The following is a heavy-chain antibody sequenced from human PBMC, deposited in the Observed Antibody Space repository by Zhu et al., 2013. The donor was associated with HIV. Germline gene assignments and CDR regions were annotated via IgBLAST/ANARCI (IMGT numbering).Heavy chain of an antibody. CDR3: ARDSLWGPTREWVVDN. D-gene: IGHD3-3*01. Sequence: QAQLVQSAAEVKEPGASVKVSCKASGYTFTGYYMHWVRQAPGQGLEWVGWINPNNGVTHYAQSFQGRVTLTRDTSITTVYMDLSSLKSEDTAIYFCARDSLWGPTREWVVDNWGQGTLVTVSS. V-gene: IGHV1-2*02. CDR2: INPNNGVT. J-gene: IGHJ4*02. CDR1: GYTFTGYY.